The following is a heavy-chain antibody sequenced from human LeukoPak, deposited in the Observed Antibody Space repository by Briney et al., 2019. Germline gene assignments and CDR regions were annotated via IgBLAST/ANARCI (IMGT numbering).Heavy chain of an antibody. J-gene: IGHJ5*02. V-gene: IGHV4-59*08. D-gene: IGHD5-12*01. Sequence: PSETLSLTCTVSGGSISTYYWNWIRQPPGKGLEWIGYIYYSGSTKYNPPLKTRVTISADTSKNQFSLKLSSVTAADTAVYYCARGDVVATALDPWGQGTLVTVSS. CDR2: IYYSGST. CDR1: GGSISTYY. CDR3: ARGDVVATALDP.